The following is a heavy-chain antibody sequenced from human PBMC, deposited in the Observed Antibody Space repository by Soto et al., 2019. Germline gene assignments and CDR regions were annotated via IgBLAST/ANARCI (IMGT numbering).Heavy chain of an antibody. CDR1: GFTFSTYA. J-gene: IGHJ4*02. D-gene: IGHD4-17*01. Sequence: EVQLLESGGGLVQPGGSLRLSCAASGFTFSTYAMSWVRQAPGKGLEWVSAISANSASIFYTDSVKGRFTISRDNSKNTLYLQMNSLRVEDTAVYYCAKELGDFLPFDYWGQGTLVTVSS. CDR2: ISANSASI. V-gene: IGHV3-23*01. CDR3: AKELGDFLPFDY.